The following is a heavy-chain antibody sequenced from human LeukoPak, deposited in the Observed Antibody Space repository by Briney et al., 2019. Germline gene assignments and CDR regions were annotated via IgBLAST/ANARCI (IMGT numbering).Heavy chain of an antibody. V-gene: IGHV5-51*01. CDR2: IYPGDSDT. D-gene: IGHD6-13*01. J-gene: IGHJ4*02. CDR3: ARHLCSSRSADY. Sequence: GESLKISCKGSGYSFTSSSIAWERQMPGKGLEWMGIIYPGDSDTRYSPSFQGQVTISADKSISTAYLQWSSLKASDSAMYYCARHLCSSRSADYWGQGTLVTVSS. CDR1: GYSFTSSS.